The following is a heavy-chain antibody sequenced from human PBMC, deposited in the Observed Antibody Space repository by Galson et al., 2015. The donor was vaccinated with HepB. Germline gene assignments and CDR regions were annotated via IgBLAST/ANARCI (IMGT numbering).Heavy chain of an antibody. J-gene: IGHJ2*01. CDR3: AKDKAHCGGDCYETGRYFDL. CDR1: GFTFSSYA. CDR2: ISGSGGST. D-gene: IGHD2-21*02. Sequence: SLRLSCAASGFTFSSYAMSWVRQAPGKGLEWVSAISGSGGSTYYADSVKGRFTISRDNSKNTLYLQMNSLRAEDTAVYYCAKDKAHCGGDCYETGRYFDLWGRGTLVTVSS. V-gene: IGHV3-23*01.